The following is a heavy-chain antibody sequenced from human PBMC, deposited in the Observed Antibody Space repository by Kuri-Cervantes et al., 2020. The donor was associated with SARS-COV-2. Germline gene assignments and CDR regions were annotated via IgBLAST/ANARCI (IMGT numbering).Heavy chain of an antibody. CDR1: GGSISSRNFY. Sequence: GSLRLSCSVSGGSISSRNFYWGWIRQPPGKGLEWIGNIYYSGSTYYSPSLKSRVTISMDTSKDQFSLKLSSVTAADTADYYCARVLRTASFDFWGQGTRVTVSS. V-gene: IGHV4-39*01. J-gene: IGHJ4*02. CDR2: IYYSGST. CDR3: ARVLRTASFDF. D-gene: IGHD3-16*01.